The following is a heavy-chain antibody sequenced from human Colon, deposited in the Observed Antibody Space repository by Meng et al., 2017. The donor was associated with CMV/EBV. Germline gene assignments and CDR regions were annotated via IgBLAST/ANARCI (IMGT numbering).Heavy chain of an antibody. Sequence: GGSLRLSCVVSGHTFTTYWMTWVRQAPGKGLEWVANTKQDGTESYYVDSVKGRFTISRDNRNASLYLQMNSLRVEDTAVYYCARDLALVVPAAIRRSYYYYGMDVWGQGTTVTVSS. CDR3: ARDLALVVPAAIRRSYYYYGMDV. CDR1: GHTFTTYW. CDR2: TKQDGTES. D-gene: IGHD2-2*02. V-gene: IGHV3-7*01. J-gene: IGHJ6*02.